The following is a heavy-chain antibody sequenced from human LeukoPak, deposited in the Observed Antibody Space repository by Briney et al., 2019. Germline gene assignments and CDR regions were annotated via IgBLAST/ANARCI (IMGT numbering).Heavy chain of an antibody. CDR3: ARDAPYDSSGYYFDY. J-gene: IGHJ4*02. CDR1: GYTFTSYS. V-gene: IGHV7-4-1*02. CDR2: INTNIGNP. Sequence: ASVKVSCKASGYTFTSYSMNWVRQAPGQGLEWMGWINTNIGNPTYARGFTGRFVFSLDTSVSTAYLQISSLKAEDTAVYYCARDAPYDSSGYYFDYWGQGTLVTVSS. D-gene: IGHD3-22*01.